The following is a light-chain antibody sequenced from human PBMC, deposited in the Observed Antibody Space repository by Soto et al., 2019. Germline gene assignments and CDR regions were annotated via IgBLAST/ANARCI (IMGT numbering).Light chain of an antibody. Sequence: IQVTQSPSVLSASVGDRVTITCRTSQGVMNSFAWYQQKSGKAPRLLIYSISSLHTGFPSRVSGSSAETEFTLTNSNLQPEDLASYFCQQLYPSPHTFGLGTHLQI. CDR3: QQLYPSPHT. CDR1: QGVMNS. J-gene: IGKJ2*01. V-gene: IGKV1-9*01. CDR2: SIS.